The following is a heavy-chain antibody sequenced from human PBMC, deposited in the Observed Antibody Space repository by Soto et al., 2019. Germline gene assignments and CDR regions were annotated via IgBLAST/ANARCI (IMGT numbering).Heavy chain of an antibody. CDR1: GGSISSYY. CDR3: ARGSSWSDPNYLFDP. V-gene: IGHV4-59*01. D-gene: IGHD6-13*01. Sequence: PSETLSLTCTVSGGSISSYYWSWIRQPPGKGLEWIGYIYYSGSTNYNPSLKSRVTISVDTSKNQFSLKLSPVTAADTAVYYCARGSSWSDPNYLFDPWGQGTLVTVSS. CDR2: IYYSGST. J-gene: IGHJ5*02.